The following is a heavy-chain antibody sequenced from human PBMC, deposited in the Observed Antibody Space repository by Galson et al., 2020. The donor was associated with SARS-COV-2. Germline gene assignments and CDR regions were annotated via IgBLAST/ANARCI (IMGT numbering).Heavy chain of an antibody. CDR1: GYTFTSYG. V-gene: IGHV1-18*01. J-gene: IGHJ6*02. CDR2: ISAYNGNT. Sequence: ASVKVSCKASGYTFTSYGISWVRQAPGQGLEWMGWISAYNGNTKYAQKLQGRGTMTTDTSTSTAYMELRSLRSDDTAVYYCARERGELLWFGELFTRVGYYYGMDVWGQGTTVTVSS. CDR3: ARERGELLWFGELFTRVGYYYGMDV. D-gene: IGHD3-10*01.